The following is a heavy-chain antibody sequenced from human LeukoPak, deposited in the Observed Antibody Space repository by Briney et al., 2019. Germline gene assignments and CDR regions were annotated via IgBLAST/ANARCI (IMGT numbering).Heavy chain of an antibody. V-gene: IGHV4-59*01. CDR3: ARVVRGAVTSNCFDP. CDR1: GGSINDYY. J-gene: IGHJ5*02. Sequence: SETLSLACTVSGGSINDYYWTWIRQAPGKGLEWLGYISNSGTTDYNPSLKSRVTMSVDTSKNEFSLKVTSVTAADTAMYYCARVVRGAVTSNCFDPWGQGTLVTVSS. D-gene: IGHD4-17*01. CDR2: ISNSGTT.